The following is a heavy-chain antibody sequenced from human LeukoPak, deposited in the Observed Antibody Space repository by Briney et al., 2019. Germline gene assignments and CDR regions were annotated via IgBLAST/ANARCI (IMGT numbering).Heavy chain of an antibody. D-gene: IGHD3-22*01. CDR3: ARGDYETHGYQTR. CDR1: GGTFSSYA. CDR2: INTNTGNP. J-gene: IGHJ4*02. Sequence: ASVKVSCKASGGTFSSYAISWVRQAPGQGLEWMGWINTNTGNPTYAQGFTGHFVFSLDTSVSTAYLQISSLKADDTAMYYCARGDYETHGYQTRWGQGTLVTVSS. V-gene: IGHV7-4-1*02.